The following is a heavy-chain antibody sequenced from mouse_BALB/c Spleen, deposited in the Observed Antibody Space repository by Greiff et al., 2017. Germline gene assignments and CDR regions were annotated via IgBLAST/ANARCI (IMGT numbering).Heavy chain of an antibody. D-gene: IGHD2-14*01. J-gene: IGHJ4*01. Sequence: VQLQQSGPGLVKPSQSLSLTCTVTGYSITSDYAWNWLRQVPGNKLEWMGDISYSGSTSYNPSLKSRISITRDTSKNQFFLQLNSVTTEDTATYYCARCDYRSRMDYWGQGTSVTVSS. CDR1: GYSITSDYA. CDR3: ARCDYRSRMDY. V-gene: IGHV3-2*02. CDR2: ISYSGST.